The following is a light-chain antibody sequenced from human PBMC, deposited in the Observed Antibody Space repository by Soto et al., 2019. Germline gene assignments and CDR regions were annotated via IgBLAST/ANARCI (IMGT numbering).Light chain of an antibody. CDR3: VSFTTSSYYV. V-gene: IGLV2-14*01. CDR2: DIT. CDR1: SSDVGAYIY. Sequence: QSVLTQPASVSGSPGQSITISCTGTSSDVGAYIYVSWYQQHPGKAPKLMIYDITNRPSGVSNRFSGSKSGNTASLTISGLQAEDEADYYCVSFTTSSYYVFGTGTKVTV. J-gene: IGLJ1*01.